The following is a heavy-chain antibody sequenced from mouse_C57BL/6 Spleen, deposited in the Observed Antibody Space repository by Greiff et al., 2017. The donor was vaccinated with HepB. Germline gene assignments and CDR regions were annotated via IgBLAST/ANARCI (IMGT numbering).Heavy chain of an antibody. J-gene: IGHJ1*03. V-gene: IGHV1-69*01. CDR2: IDPSDSYT. CDR3: ARSEATVVATGGYFDV. Sequence: QVQLQQPGAELVMPGASVKLSCKASGYTFTSYWMHWVKQRPGQGLEWIGEIDPSDSYTNYNQKFKGKSTLTVDKSSSTAYMQLSSLTSEDSAVYYCARSEATVVATGGYFDVWGTGTTVTVSS. CDR1: GYTFTSYW. D-gene: IGHD1-1*01.